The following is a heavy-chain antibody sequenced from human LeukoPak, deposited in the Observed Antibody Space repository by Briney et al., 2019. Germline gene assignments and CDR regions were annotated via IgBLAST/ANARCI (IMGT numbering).Heavy chain of an antibody. CDR2: IRYDGSNK. CDR3: AKDRMYYYDSSGIDAFDI. V-gene: IGHV3-30*02. CDR1: GFTFSSYG. Sequence: GGSLRLSCAASGFTFSSYGMHWVRQAPGKGLEWVAFIRYDGSNKYYADSVKGRFTISRDNSKNTLYLQMNSLRAEDTAVYYCAKDRMYYYDSSGIDAFDIWGQGTMVTVSS. D-gene: IGHD3-22*01. J-gene: IGHJ3*02.